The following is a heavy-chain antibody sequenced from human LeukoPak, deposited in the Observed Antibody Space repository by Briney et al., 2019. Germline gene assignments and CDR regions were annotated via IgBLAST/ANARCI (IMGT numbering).Heavy chain of an antibody. V-gene: IGHV4-39*01. CDR2: LYYSGST. J-gene: IGHJ4*02. Sequence: SETLSLTCTVSGGSISSSSNYWGWIRQPPGKGLEWIGSLYYSGSTYYNPSLKSRVTISVDTSKNQSSLKLSSVTAANTAVYYCTGQVGYSSGWYSHDYWGQGTLVTVSS. D-gene: IGHD6-19*01. CDR1: GGSISSSSNY. CDR3: TGQVGYSSGWYSHDY.